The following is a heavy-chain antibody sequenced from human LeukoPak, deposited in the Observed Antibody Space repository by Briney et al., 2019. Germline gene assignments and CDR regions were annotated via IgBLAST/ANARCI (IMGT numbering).Heavy chain of an antibody. CDR1: GFTFSSYA. J-gene: IGHJ5*02. D-gene: IGHD3-3*01. V-gene: IGHV3-23*01. CDR3: ARSPYYDFWSGYSNWFDP. Sequence: GGSLRLSCAASGFTFSSYAMSWVRQAPGKGLEWVSAISGSGGSTYYADSVKGRFTISRDNSKNTLYLQMNSLGAEDTAVYYCARSPYYDFWSGYSNWFDPWGQGTLVTVSS. CDR2: ISGSGGST.